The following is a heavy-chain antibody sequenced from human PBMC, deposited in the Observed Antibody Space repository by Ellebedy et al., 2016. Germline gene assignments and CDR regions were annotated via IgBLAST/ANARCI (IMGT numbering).Heavy chain of an antibody. CDR2: LSPTHGDR. Sequence: ASVKVSCKASGYIFTSYDINWMRQATGQGLEWVGALSPTHGDRGRGQKFQGRVTTTRDTSINTYYMELTSLTSEDTAVYYCARGIDMGVDYWGQGTLVTVSS. D-gene: IGHD3-16*01. CDR1: GYIFTSYD. V-gene: IGHV1-8*01. J-gene: IGHJ4*02. CDR3: ARGIDMGVDY.